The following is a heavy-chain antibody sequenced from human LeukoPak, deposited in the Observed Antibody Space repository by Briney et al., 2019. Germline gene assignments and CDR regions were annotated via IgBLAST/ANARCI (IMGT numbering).Heavy chain of an antibody. D-gene: IGHD3-10*01. J-gene: IGHJ3*02. CDR2: ISSSSSYI. CDR1: GFTFSSYS. CDR3: AREWDVLLWFGELLGPGAFDI. Sequence: GGSLRLSCAASGFTFSSYSMNWVRQAPGKGLEWVSSISSSSSYIYYADSVKGRFTISRDNAKNSLYLQMNSLRAEDTAVYYCAREWDVLLWFGELLGPGAFDIWGQGTMVTVPS. V-gene: IGHV3-21*01.